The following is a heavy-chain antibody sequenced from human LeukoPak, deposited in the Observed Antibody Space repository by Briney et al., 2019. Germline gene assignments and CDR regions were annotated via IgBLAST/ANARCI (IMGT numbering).Heavy chain of an antibody. Sequence: GGSLRLSCAASGFTFSSYAMSWVRQAPGKGLEWVSAISGSGGSTYYADSVKGRFTISRDNSKNTLYLQMNSLRAEDTAVYYCAKDPVGGNSLIDYFDYWGQGTLVTVSS. CDR3: AKDPVGGNSLIDYFDY. J-gene: IGHJ4*02. CDR1: GFTFSSYA. V-gene: IGHV3-23*01. D-gene: IGHD4-23*01. CDR2: ISGSGGST.